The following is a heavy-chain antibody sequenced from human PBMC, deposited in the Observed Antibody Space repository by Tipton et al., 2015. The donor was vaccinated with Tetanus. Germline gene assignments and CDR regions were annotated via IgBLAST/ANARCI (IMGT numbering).Heavy chain of an antibody. Sequence: SLRLSCAASGFTFSGSTMHWVRQGSGKGLEWVGRIRSKADSYATAYAAAVKGRFTISRDDSENTAYLQMNSLKDEDTAVYYCVNFATSWGQGTLVTVSS. CDR2: IRSKADSYAT. CDR3: VNFATS. D-gene: IGHD1-7*01. J-gene: IGHJ5*02. CDR1: GFTFSGST. V-gene: IGHV3-73*01.